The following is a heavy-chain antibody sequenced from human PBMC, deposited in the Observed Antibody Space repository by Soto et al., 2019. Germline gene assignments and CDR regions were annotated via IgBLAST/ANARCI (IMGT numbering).Heavy chain of an antibody. D-gene: IGHD1-26*01. V-gene: IGHV1-69*01. CDR2: VIPMFGRS. Sequence: QVQLVQSGAEVKKPGSSVKVSCTASGGSFVSYAITWVRQAPGQGLEWMGGVIPMFGRSTYARKFQGRVTITADESTTTAYMELSSLRSEDTAVYYCARVVGATLGYYFSHWGPGTLVTVSS. CDR3: ARVVGATLGYYFSH. J-gene: IGHJ4*02. CDR1: GGSFVSYA.